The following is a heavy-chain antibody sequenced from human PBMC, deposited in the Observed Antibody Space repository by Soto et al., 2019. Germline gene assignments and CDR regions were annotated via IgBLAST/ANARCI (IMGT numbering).Heavy chain of an antibody. J-gene: IGHJ6*02. CDR3: AYPVVVPAWKDYYYGLDV. D-gene: IGHD2-2*01. CDR1: GFTFGDYA. CDR2: IRSKAYGGTT. Sequence: GGSLRLSCTASGFTFGDYAMSWVRQAPGKGLEWVGFIRSKAYGGTTEYAASVKGRFTISRDDSKSIAYLQMNSLKTEDTAVYYCAYPVVVPAWKDYYYGLDVWGQGTTVTVSS. V-gene: IGHV3-49*04.